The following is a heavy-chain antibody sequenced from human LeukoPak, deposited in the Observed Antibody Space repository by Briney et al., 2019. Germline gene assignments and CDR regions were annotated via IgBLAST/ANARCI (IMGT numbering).Heavy chain of an antibody. CDR3: ARGRTVVRGVIITR. V-gene: IGHV4-59*12. J-gene: IGHJ4*02. D-gene: IGHD3-10*01. Sequence: SETLSLTCTVSGGSISSYYWSWIRQPPGKGLEWLGYIYYSGSTNYNPSLKSRVTISVDTSKNQFSLKLSSVTAADTAVYYCARGRTVVRGVIITRWGQGTLVTVSS. CDR2: IYYSGST. CDR1: GGSISSYY.